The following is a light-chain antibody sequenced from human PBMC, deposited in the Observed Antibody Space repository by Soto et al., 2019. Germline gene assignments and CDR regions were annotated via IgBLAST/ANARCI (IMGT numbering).Light chain of an antibody. CDR3: QSYDASDHVI. Sequence: NFMLTQPHSVSESPGKTVTISCTRSSGSIGSNYVQWYQQRPGSAPTIVIYEDNQRLSGVPDRFSGSIDTSSNSASLTISGLTTEDEADYYCQSYDASDHVIFGGGTKVTVL. J-gene: IGLJ2*01. CDR1: SGSIGSNY. V-gene: IGLV6-57*04. CDR2: EDN.